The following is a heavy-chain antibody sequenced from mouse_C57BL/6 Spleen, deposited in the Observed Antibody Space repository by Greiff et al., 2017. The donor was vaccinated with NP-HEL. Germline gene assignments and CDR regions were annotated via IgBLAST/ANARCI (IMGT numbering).Heavy chain of an antibody. V-gene: IGHV1-78*01. CDR3: ANYYGRGSWFAY. CDR1: GYTFTDHT. J-gene: IGHJ3*01. D-gene: IGHD1-1*01. Sequence: VQLQQSDAELVKPGASVKISCTVSGYTFTDHTIPWMKQRPEQGLEWIGYIYPRDGSTKYNEKFKGKATLTADKSSSTAYMQLNSLTSEDSAVYFCANYYGRGSWFAYWGQGTLVTVSA. CDR2: IYPRDGST.